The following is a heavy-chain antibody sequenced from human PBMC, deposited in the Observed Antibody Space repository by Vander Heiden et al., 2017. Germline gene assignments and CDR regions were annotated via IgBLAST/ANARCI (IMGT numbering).Heavy chain of an antibody. CDR2: TNPNSGVT. Sequence: QVQLVQSVAEVKKPGASVQVSCKASGYTFTGYYMYWVRQAPGQGLEWMGWTNPNSGVTNYAQKFQGRVTMTRYTSLSTAYMELSRLKFDDTAVYYCGRVGWREMDHFDYWGQGTLGTVAS. CDR3: GRVGWREMDHFDY. CDR1: GYTFTGYY. D-gene: IGHD1-26*01. J-gene: IGHJ4*02. V-gene: IGHV1-2*02.